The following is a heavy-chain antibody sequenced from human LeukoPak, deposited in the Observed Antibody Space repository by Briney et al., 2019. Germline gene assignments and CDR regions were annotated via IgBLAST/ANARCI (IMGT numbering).Heavy chain of an antibody. Sequence: GGSLRLSCAASGFTFSSYWMSWFRQAPGKGLEWVANIKQGESQKYYVDSVRGRFTISRDNAKSSLSLQMDSLRAEDTAVYYCARVKSDTAANDYWGQGTLVTVSS. CDR1: GFTFSSYW. J-gene: IGHJ4*02. CDR2: IKQGESQK. V-gene: IGHV3-7*05. D-gene: IGHD5-18*01. CDR3: ARVKSDTAANDY.